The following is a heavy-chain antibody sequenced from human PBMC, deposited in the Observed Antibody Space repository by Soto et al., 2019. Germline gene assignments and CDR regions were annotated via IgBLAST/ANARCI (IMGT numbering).Heavy chain of an antibody. Sequence: QVQLVQSGAEVKKPGASVKVSCKASGYTFTSYGVSWVRQAPGQGLEWMGWINTYSATTHYAQKLQGRVTMTTDTSTTTAYMELRSLRSDDTAVYYCARGKGGAFDFWGQGTMVTVSS. CDR2: INTYSATT. D-gene: IGHD3-16*01. J-gene: IGHJ3*01. CDR1: GYTFTSYG. V-gene: IGHV1-18*01. CDR3: ARGKGGAFDF.